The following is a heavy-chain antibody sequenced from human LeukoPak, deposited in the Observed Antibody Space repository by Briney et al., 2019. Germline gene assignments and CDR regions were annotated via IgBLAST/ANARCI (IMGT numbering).Heavy chain of an antibody. V-gene: IGHV1-2*02. CDR3: AIITMIVDFDY. CDR1: GYTFTSYA. J-gene: IGHJ4*02. CDR2: INPNSGGT. Sequence: ASVKVSCKASGYTFTSYAMHWVRQAPGQRLKWMGWINPNSGGTNYAQKFQGRVTMTRDTSISTAYMELSRLRSDDTAVYYCAIITMIVDFDYWGQGTLVTVSS. D-gene: IGHD3-22*01.